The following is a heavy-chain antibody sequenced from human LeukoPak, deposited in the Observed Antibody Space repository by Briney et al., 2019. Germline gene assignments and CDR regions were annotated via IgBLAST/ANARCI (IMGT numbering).Heavy chain of an antibody. CDR1: GFTFSSYW. CDR3: ARSMVRGVRYGMHV. V-gene: IGHV3-74*01. Sequence: GGSLRLSCAASGFTFSSYWMDWVRHAPGKGLVWVSRINSDGSSTKYADSVKGRFTISRDNAKNTLYLKMNSLRAADTAVYYCARSMVRGVRYGMHVWGQGTTVTVSS. D-gene: IGHD3-10*01. J-gene: IGHJ6*02. CDR2: INSDGSST.